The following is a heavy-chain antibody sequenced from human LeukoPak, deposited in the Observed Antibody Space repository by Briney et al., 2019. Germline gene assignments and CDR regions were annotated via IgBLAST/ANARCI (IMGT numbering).Heavy chain of an antibody. V-gene: IGHV3-15*01. CDR2: IKSKTDGRTT. D-gene: IGHD3-9*01. J-gene: IGHJ6*03. CDR3: TTERRYDILTVDYYYMDV. CDR1: GFTFSNAR. Sequence: GGSLRLSCAASGFTFSNARMSWVSQAPGKGMEWVGRIKSKTDGRTTDSAAPVKGRFTISRDDSKNTLYLQMNSLKTEDTALYYCTTERRYDILTVDYYYMDVWGKGTTVTVSS.